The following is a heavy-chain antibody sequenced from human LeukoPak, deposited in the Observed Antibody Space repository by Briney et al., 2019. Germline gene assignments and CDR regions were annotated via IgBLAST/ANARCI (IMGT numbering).Heavy chain of an antibody. Sequence: GESLKISWKGSGYSFTSYWIEWVRQMPGKGLEWMGIIYPGDSDPRYSPSFQGQVTISADKSISTAYLQWSSLKASDTAMYYCARAPTPRLLPDPYYFDYWGQGTLVTVSS. D-gene: IGHD2-15*01. CDR2: IYPGDSDP. CDR1: GYSFTSYW. CDR3: ARAPTPRLLPDPYYFDY. V-gene: IGHV5-51*01. J-gene: IGHJ4*02.